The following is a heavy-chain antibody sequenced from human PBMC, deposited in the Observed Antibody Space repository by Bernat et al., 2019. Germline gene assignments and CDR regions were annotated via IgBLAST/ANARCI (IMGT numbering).Heavy chain of an antibody. CDR2: INPNSGGT. J-gene: IGHJ4*02. CDR3: AGGGGSVIRCGGDRIDS. V-gene: IGHV1-2*02. D-gene: IGHD3-16*01. CDR1: GFTFTGYY. Sequence: QVQLVQSGAEVKKPGASVRVSCKASGFTFTGYYIHWVRQAPGQGLEWMGWINPNSGGTNYAQKVKGRVTITRETTITTAYREFGRLTSDDTAIYYCAGGGGSVIRCGGDRIDSWGQGTLVTVSS.